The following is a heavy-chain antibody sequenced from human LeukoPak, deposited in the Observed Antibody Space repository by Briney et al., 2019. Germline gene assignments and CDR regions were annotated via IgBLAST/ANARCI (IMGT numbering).Heavy chain of an antibody. CDR2: INHSGST. V-gene: IGHV4-34*01. CDR1: GGSFSDYY. J-gene: IGHJ4*02. Sequence: SETLSLTCAVYGGSFSDYYWSWIRQPPGKGLEWIGEINHSGSTNYNPSLKSRVTISVDTSKNQFSLKLSSVTAADTAVYYCALHDYSDYGVIDYWGQGTLVTVSS. D-gene: IGHD4-11*01. CDR3: ALHDYSDYGVIDY.